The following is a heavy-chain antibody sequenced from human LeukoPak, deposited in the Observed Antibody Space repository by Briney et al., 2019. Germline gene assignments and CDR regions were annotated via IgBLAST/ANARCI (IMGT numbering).Heavy chain of an antibody. J-gene: IGHJ4*02. V-gene: IGHV1-18*01. CDR2: ISAYNGNT. D-gene: IGHD3-10*01. CDR3: AREWFGELSKDY. CDR1: GYTFTSYG. Sequence: ASVTVSCAASGYTFTSYGISWVRQAPGQGLEWMGWISAYNGNTNYAQKLQGRVTMTTDTSTSTAYMELRSLRSDDTAVYYCAREWFGELSKDYWGQGTLVTVSS.